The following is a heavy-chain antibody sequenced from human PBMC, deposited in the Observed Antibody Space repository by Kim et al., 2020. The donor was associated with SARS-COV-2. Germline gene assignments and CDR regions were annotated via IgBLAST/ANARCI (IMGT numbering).Heavy chain of an antibody. CDR1: GFTVTTNY. D-gene: IGHD3-16*01. CDR3: AKGMLTFGGYDI. V-gene: IGHV3-53*01. J-gene: IGHJ3*02. Sequence: GGSLRLSCVASGFTVTTNYMSWVRQAPGKGLEWVSVIYQDGATYYADSVRGRFTIARDNSKNAMYLQMDSLRGEDTAVYYCAKGMLTFGGYDIWGQGTMV. CDR2: IYQDGAT.